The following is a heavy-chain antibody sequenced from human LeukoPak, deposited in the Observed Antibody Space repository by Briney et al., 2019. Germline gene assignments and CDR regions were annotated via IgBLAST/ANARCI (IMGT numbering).Heavy chain of an antibody. CDR1: GYTFTSYG. Sequence: GASVKVSCKASGYTFTSYGISWVRQAPGQGLEWMGWIIAYNGNTNYAQKLQGRVTMTTDTSTSTVYMELRSLRSDDTAVYYCARGYDILTGYAPLDYWGQGTLVTVSS. D-gene: IGHD3-9*01. J-gene: IGHJ4*02. V-gene: IGHV1-18*01. CDR3: ARGYDILTGYAPLDY. CDR2: IIAYNGNT.